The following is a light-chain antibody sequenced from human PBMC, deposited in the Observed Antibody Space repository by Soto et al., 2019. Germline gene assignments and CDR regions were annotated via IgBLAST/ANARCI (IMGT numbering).Light chain of an antibody. CDR2: GAS. Sequence: EIVMTQSPATLSVYPGERAPLSCRASQTITSSLAWYQQKPGQAPRLLIYGASTRATGIPARFSGSGSGTDFTLTISSLEPEDFAVYYCQQRSNWPGTFGPGTKVDIK. J-gene: IGKJ3*01. CDR3: QQRSNWPGT. CDR1: QTITSS. V-gene: IGKV3-15*01.